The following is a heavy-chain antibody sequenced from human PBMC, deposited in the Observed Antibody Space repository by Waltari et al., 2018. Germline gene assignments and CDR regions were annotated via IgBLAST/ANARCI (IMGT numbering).Heavy chain of an antibody. CDR2: IIPIFGTA. J-gene: IGHJ4*02. D-gene: IGHD6-19*01. Sequence: QVQLVQSGAEVKKPGASVKVSCKASGYTFTSYDINWVRQATGQGLEWMGWIIPIFGTANYAQKFQGRVTITADESTSTAYMELSSLRSEDTAVYYCARDSSGWGTYFDYWGQGTLVTVSS. V-gene: IGHV1-69*01. CDR3: ARDSSGWGTYFDY. CDR1: GYTFTSYD.